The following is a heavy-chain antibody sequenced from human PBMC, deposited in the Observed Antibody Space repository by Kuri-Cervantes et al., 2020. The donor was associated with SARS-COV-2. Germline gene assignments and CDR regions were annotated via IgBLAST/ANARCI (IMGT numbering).Heavy chain of an antibody. V-gene: IGHV4-38-2*01. CDR1: GYSISSGYY. Sequence: SETLSLTCAVSGYSISSGYYWGWIRQPPGKGLEWIGEINHSGSTNYNPSLKSRVTISVDTFKNQFSLKLSSVTAADTAVYYCAGGSYYDSSGYSDYWGQGTLVTVSS. D-gene: IGHD3-22*01. CDR3: AGGSYYDSSGYSDY. CDR2: INHSGST. J-gene: IGHJ4*02.